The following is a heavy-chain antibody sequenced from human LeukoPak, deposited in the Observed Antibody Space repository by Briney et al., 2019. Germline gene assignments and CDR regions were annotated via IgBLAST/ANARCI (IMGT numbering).Heavy chain of an antibody. Sequence: GSLRLSCAASGLTFSGYSMSWIRQPPGKGLEWIGSIYYSGSTYYNPSLKSRVTISVDTSKNQFSLKLSSVTAADTAVYYCARLVVPAAISNTDFDYWGQGTLVTVSS. D-gene: IGHD2-2*01. CDR1: GLTFSGYS. CDR2: IYYSGST. J-gene: IGHJ4*02. CDR3: ARLVVPAAISNTDFDY. V-gene: IGHV4-39*01.